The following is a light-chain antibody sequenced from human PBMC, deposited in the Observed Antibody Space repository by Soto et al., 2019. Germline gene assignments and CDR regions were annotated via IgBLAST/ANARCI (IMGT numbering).Light chain of an antibody. CDR1: SSDVGGYNY. J-gene: IGLJ3*02. CDR2: DVS. V-gene: IGLV2-11*01. Sequence: QYALTQPRSVSGSPGQSVTISCTGTSSDVGGYNYVSWYQQHPGKAPKLMNYDVSKRPSGLPDRFSGSKSGNTASLTISGLEAEDEADYYCCSYAGSYTGVFGGGTKLTVL. CDR3: CSYAGSYTGV.